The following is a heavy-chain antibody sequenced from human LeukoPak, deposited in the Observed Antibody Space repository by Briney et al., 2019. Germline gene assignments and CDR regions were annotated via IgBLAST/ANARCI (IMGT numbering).Heavy chain of an antibody. V-gene: IGHV4-59*01. D-gene: IGHD2-15*01. J-gene: IGHJ4*02. CDR2: IYYIGTT. CDR3: ARGGFESCSAGSCLLGNY. CDR1: RGSISPYY. Sequence: SETLSLTCTVSRGSISPYYWSWIRQSPGKGLEWIGYIYYIGTTNYNPSLQSRVTMSVDTSTSQFTLNLASVTAADTAVYYCARGGFESCSAGSCLLGNYWGQGILVAVSS.